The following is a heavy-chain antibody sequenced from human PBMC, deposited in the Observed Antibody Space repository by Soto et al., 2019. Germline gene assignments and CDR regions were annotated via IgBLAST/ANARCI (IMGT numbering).Heavy chain of an antibody. CDR1: GYSFTSYW. D-gene: IGHD5-12*01. J-gene: IGHJ3*02. V-gene: IGHV5-51*01. CDR2: IYPGDSDT. Sequence: GESLKISCKGSGYSFTSYWIGWVRQMPGKGLEWMGIIYPGDSDTRYSPSFQGQVTVSADKSISTAYLQWSSLKASDTAMYYCARDRSGYDIYRDAFDIWGQGTMVTISS. CDR3: ARDRSGYDIYRDAFDI.